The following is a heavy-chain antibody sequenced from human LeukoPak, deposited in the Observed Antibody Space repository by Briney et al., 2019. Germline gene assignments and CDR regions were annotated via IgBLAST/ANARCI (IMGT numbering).Heavy chain of an antibody. V-gene: IGHV4-34*01. CDR3: ARAPGYSYGYWLHY. J-gene: IGHJ4*02. D-gene: IGHD5-18*01. CDR1: GGSFSGYY. Sequence: PSETLSPTCAVYGGSFSGYYWSWIRQPPGKGLEWIGEINHSGSTNYNPSLKSRVTISVDTSKNQFSLKLSSVTAADTAVYYCARAPGYSYGYWLHYWGQGTLVTVSS. CDR2: INHSGST.